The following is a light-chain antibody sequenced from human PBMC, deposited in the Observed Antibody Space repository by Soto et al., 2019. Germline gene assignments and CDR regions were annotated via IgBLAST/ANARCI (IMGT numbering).Light chain of an antibody. CDR1: QGVSSCY. Sequence: PGARGTLSCTASQGVSSCYLTWNQQKPGQAPRLLIYGASTRATSIPARFSGSGAGTDFTLTISSLQPEDFAVYYCQQDYNLPPTFGQGTKVEIK. CDR3: QQDYNLPPT. V-gene: IGKV3D-7*01. J-gene: IGKJ1*01. CDR2: GAS.